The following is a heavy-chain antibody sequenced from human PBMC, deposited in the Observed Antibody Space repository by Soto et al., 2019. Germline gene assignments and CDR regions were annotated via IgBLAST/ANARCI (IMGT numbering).Heavy chain of an antibody. V-gene: IGHV3-33*01. CDR1: GFTFSSYG. D-gene: IGHD6-19*01. Sequence: GGSLRLSCAASGFTFSSYGMHWVRQAPGKGLEWVAVIWYDGSNKYYADSVKSRFTISRDNSKNTLYLQMNSLRAEDTAVYYCARGSSGWPGKNYGMDVWGQGTTVTVSS. CDR2: IWYDGSNK. J-gene: IGHJ6*02. CDR3: ARGSSGWPGKNYGMDV.